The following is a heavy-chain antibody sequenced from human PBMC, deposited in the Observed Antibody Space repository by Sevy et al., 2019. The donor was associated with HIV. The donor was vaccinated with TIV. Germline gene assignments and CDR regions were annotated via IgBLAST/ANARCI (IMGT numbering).Heavy chain of an antibody. CDR3: AKDMSGSGKGMDD. CDR1: GFTFDDYA. CDR2: ISWNSGSI. Sequence: GGSLRLSCAASGFTFDDYAMHWVRQAPGKGLEWVSGISWNSGSIGDADSVKGRFTISRDNAKNSLYLQMNSLRAEDTALYYCAKDMSGSGKGMDDWGQRTTVTVSS. D-gene: IGHD3-10*01. V-gene: IGHV3-9*01. J-gene: IGHJ6*02.